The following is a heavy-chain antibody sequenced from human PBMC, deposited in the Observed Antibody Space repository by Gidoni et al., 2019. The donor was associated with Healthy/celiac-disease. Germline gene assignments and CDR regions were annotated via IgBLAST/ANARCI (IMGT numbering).Heavy chain of an antibody. CDR1: GGSISSYY. CDR3: AREYSSSWYSNWFDP. CDR2: IYYSGST. J-gene: IGHJ5*02. D-gene: IGHD6-13*01. V-gene: IGHV4-59*01. Sequence: QVQLQESGPGLVKPSETLSLTCTVSGGSISSYYWSWIRQPPGKGLEWIGYIYYSGSTNYNPSLKSRVTISVDTSKNQFSLKLSSVTAADTAVYYCAREYSSSWYSNWFDPWGQGTLVTVSS.